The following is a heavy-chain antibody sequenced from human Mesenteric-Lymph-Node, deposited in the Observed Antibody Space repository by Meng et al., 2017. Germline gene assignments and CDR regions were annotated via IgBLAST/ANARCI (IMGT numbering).Heavy chain of an antibody. Sequence: GESLKISCAASGFTFSSYSMNWVRQAPGKGLEWVSSISSSSSYIYYADSVKGRFTISRDNAKNSLYLQMNSLRAEDTAVYYCARTTSNYYDSSGYYGPYYYYGMNVWGQETTVTVSS. D-gene: IGHD3-22*01. J-gene: IGHJ6*02. CDR1: GFTFSSYS. CDR3: ARTTSNYYDSSGYYGPYYYYGMNV. V-gene: IGHV3-21*01. CDR2: ISSSSSYI.